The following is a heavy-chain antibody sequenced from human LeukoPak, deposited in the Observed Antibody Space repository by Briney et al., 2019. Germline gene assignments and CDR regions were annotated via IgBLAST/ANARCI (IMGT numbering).Heavy chain of an antibody. CDR1: GGSISSYY. D-gene: IGHD5-18*01. Sequence: SETLSLTCTVSGGSISSYYWSWIRQPPGKGLEWIGYIYYSGSTNYNPSLKSRVTISVDTSKNQFSLKLSSVTAADTAVYYCARDAAIQLYRYYYYYMDVWGKGTTVTISS. J-gene: IGHJ6*03. CDR2: IYYSGST. CDR3: ARDAAIQLYRYYYYYMDV. V-gene: IGHV4-59*01.